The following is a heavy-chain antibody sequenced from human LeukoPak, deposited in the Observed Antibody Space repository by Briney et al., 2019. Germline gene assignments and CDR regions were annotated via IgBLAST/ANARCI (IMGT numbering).Heavy chain of an antibody. CDR2: ITSSSSSM. CDR1: GFTFSIYT. V-gene: IGHV3-21*01. Sequence: PGGSLRLSCVASGFTFSIYTMSWVRQDPGKGLEWVSSITSSSSSMYSADSVKGRLTISRDNAKNSLYLQMNSLRAEDTAVYYCARDLAWGGYWGQGTLVTVSS. J-gene: IGHJ4*02. CDR3: ARDLAWGGY. D-gene: IGHD7-27*01.